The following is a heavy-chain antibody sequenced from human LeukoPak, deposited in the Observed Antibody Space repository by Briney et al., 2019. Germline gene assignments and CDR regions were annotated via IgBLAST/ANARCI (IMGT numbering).Heavy chain of an antibody. CDR2: IKQDGSEK. Sequence: GGSLRLSCAAPGFTFSSYWMSWVRQAPGKGLEWVANIKQDGSEKYSVDSVKGRFTISRDNAKNSLYLQMNSLRAEDTAVYYCARGRGGDCYSCWFDPWGQGTLVTVSS. CDR3: ARGRGGDCYSCWFDP. D-gene: IGHD2-21*02. CDR1: GFTFSSYW. V-gene: IGHV3-7*01. J-gene: IGHJ5*02.